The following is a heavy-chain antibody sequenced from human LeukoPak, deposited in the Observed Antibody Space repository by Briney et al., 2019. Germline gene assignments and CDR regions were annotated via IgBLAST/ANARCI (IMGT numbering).Heavy chain of an antibody. V-gene: IGHV3-21*01. Sequence: GGSLRLSCAASGFTFSSYSMNWVRQAPGKGLEWVSSISSSSSYIYYADSVKGRFTISRDNAKNSLYLQMNSLRAEDTAVYYCARGRIQLWFEVCYFDYWGQGTLVTVSS. CDR1: GFTFSSYS. D-gene: IGHD5-18*01. CDR3: ARGRIQLWFEVCYFDY. CDR2: ISSSSSYI. J-gene: IGHJ4*02.